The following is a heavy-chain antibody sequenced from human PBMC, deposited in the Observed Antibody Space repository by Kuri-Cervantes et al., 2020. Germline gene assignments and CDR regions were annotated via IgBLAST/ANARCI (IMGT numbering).Heavy chain of an antibody. CDR2: IYYDASNK. Sequence: GGSLRLSCEASGFSFSYYSLHWVRQAPGKGLEWVAIIYYDASNKYYADSVKGRFIISRDNSKNTVFLQMNSLNAEDTAVYYCAKDVKSGFLDYWAQGTLVTVSS. D-gene: IGHD2/OR15-2a*01. V-gene: IGHV3-30*18. CDR3: AKDVKSGFLDY. J-gene: IGHJ4*02. CDR1: GFSFSYYS.